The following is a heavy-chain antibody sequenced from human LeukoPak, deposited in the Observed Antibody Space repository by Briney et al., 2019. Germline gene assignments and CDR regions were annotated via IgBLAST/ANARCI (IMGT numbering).Heavy chain of an antibody. CDR3: ASALYSYGYFP. D-gene: IGHD5-18*01. CDR1: GGSVSSGSYY. V-gene: IGHV4-30-4*01. Sequence: SETLSLTCTVSGGSVSSGSYYWSWIRQPPGKGLEWIGYIYYSGSTYYNPSLKSRVTISVDTSKNQFSLKLSSVTAADTAVYYCASALYSYGYFPRGQGTLVTVSS. CDR2: IYYSGST. J-gene: IGHJ5*02.